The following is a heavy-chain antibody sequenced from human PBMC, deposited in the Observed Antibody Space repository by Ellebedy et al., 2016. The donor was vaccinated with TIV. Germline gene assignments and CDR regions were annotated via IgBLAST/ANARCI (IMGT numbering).Heavy chain of an antibody. V-gene: IGHV3-48*01. Sequence: GESLKISCAASGCTFSNYWMHWIRQAPGKGLEWVSYISSSGSTIYYADSVKGRFTISRDNAKNSLYLQMNSLRAEDTAVYYCARDDDDILTGRNAMDVWGQGTTVTVSS. CDR1: GCTFSNYW. CDR3: ARDDDDILTGRNAMDV. D-gene: IGHD3-9*01. J-gene: IGHJ6*02. CDR2: ISSSGSTI.